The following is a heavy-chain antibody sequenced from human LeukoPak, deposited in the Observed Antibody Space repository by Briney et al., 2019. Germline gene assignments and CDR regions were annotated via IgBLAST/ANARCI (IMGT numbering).Heavy chain of an antibody. V-gene: IGHV3-21*01. CDR3: ARSGPDYYYYYMDV. Sequence: GGSLRLSCAASGFTFSSYSMNWVRQAPGKGLEWVSSISSSSSYIYYADSVKGRFTNSRDNAKNSLYLQMNSLRAEDTAVYYCARSGPDYYYYYMDVWGKGTTVTVSS. CDR1: GFTFSSYS. CDR2: ISSSSSYI. J-gene: IGHJ6*03. D-gene: IGHD1-26*01.